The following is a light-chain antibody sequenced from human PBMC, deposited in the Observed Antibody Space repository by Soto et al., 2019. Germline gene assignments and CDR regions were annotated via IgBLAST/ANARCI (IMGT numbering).Light chain of an antibody. V-gene: IGKV3-20*01. CDR3: QQYGSSPPIT. CDR2: GAS. J-gene: IGKJ5*01. CDR1: QSVSSSY. Sequence: EIVLTQSPATLSLSPGERATLSCMASQSVSSSYLAWYQQKPGQAPRLLMYGASSRATGIPDRFSGSGSGTDFTLTISRLEPEDFAVYYCQQYGSSPPITFGQGTRLEIK.